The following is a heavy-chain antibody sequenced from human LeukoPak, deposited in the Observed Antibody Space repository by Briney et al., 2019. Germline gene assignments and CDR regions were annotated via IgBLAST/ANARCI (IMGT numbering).Heavy chain of an antibody. CDR1: GGSISSYY. CDR3: VRGEYVMALGH. J-gene: IGHJ4*02. CDR2: IYYSGST. Sequence: SETLSLTCTVSGGSISSYYWSWIRQPPGKGLEWIGYIYYSGSTNYNPSLKSRVTISVDTSKNQFSLKLSSVTAADTAVYYCVRGEYVMALGHWGQGTLVTVSS. D-gene: IGHD3-16*01. V-gene: IGHV4-59*01.